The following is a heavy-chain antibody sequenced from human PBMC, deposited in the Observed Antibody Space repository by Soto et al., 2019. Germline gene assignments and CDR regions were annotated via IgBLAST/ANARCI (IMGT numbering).Heavy chain of an antibody. CDR2: IIPIFGTA. Sequence: QVQLVQSGAEVKKPGSSVKVSCKASGGTFSSYAISWVRQAPGQGLEWMGGIIPIFGTANYAQKFQGRVTITADEYTSTAHMELSSLRSEDTAVYYCARNRLGHLWLGRHYYYYGMDVWGQGTTVTVSS. J-gene: IGHJ6*02. CDR1: GGTFSSYA. D-gene: IGHD5-18*01. V-gene: IGHV1-69*01. CDR3: ARNRLGHLWLGRHYYYYGMDV.